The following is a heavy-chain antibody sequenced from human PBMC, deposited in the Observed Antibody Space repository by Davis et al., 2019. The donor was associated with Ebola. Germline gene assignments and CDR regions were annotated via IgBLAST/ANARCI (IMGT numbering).Heavy chain of an antibody. CDR2: IKQDGSEK. CDR3: ARVVVGALY. CDR1: GFTFSSYA. V-gene: IGHV3-7*03. J-gene: IGHJ4*02. D-gene: IGHD2-21*01. Sequence: GESLKISCAASGFTFSSYAMSWARQAPGKGLEWVANIKQDGSEKYYVDSVKGRFTISRDNAKNSLYLQMNSLRAEDTAVYYCARVVVGALYWGQGTLVTVSS.